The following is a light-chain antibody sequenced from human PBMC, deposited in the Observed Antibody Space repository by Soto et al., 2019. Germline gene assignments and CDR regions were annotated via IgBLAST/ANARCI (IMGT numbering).Light chain of an antibody. CDR3: QKYNSAPIT. J-gene: IGKJ5*01. CDR1: HDIRNS. V-gene: IGKV1-33*01. Sequence: IQMTQSPSSLSASIGDRVTITCQASHDIRNSLNWYQQTPGKPPKLLISDASNLELGVPSKFSGTGFGTDFTLTISSLQPEDVATYYCQKYNSAPITFGQGTRLEIK. CDR2: DAS.